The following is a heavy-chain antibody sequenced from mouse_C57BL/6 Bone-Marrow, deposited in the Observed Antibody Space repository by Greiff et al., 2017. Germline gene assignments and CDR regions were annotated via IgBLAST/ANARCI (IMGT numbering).Heavy chain of an antibody. J-gene: IGHJ2*01. D-gene: IGHD2-12*01. V-gene: IGHV1-55*01. CDR3: ARGTYYSHVGY. Sequence: QVQLKQSGAELVKPGASVKMSCKASGYTFTSYWITWVQQRPGQGLEWIGDIYPGSGSTNYNEKFKSKATLTVDTSSSTAYMQRSSLTSEDAAVYYCARGTYYSHVGYWGQGTTLTVSS. CDR1: GYTFTSYW. CDR2: IYPGSGST.